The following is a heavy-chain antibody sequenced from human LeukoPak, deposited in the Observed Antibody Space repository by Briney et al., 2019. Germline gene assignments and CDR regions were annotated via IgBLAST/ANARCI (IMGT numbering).Heavy chain of an antibody. CDR1: GGSISSGGYY. CDR2: IYYSGST. D-gene: IGHD2-15*01. V-gene: IGHV4-31*03. J-gene: IGHJ6*04. Sequence: SETLSLTCTVSGGSISSGGYYWSWIRQHPGKGLEWIGYIYYSGSTYYNPSLKSRVTISVDTSKSQFSLKLSSVTAADTAVYYCAREELKCSGGSCYYYGMDVWGKGTTVTVSS. CDR3: AREELKCSGGSCYYYGMDV.